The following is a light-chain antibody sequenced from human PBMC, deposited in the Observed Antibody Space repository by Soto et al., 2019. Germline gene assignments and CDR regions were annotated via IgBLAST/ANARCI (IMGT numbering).Light chain of an antibody. CDR1: SSDVGGYNY. CDR2: DVS. J-gene: IGLJ1*01. CDR3: SSYISSSTLNG. V-gene: IGLV2-14*01. Sequence: QSVLTQPASVSGSPGQSITISCTGTSSDVGGYNYVSWYQQHPGKAPKLMIYDVSKRPSGVSNRFSGSKSGNTASLTISGLQAEDEADYYCSSYISSSTLNGFGTGTKVTVL.